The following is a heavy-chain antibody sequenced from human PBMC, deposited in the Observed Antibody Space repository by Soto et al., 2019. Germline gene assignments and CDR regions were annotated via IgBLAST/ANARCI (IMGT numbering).Heavy chain of an antibody. CDR2: IYYSGST. J-gene: IGHJ3*02. CDR3: ARVSRYSSSWRYDAFDI. CDR1: GGSISSYY. Sequence: SETLSLTCTVSGGSISSYYWSWIRQPPGKGLEWIGYIYYSGSTNYNPSLKSRVTISVDTSKNQFSLKLSSVTAADTAVYYCARVSRYSSSWRYDAFDIWGQGTMVTVSS. D-gene: IGHD6-13*01. V-gene: IGHV4-59*01.